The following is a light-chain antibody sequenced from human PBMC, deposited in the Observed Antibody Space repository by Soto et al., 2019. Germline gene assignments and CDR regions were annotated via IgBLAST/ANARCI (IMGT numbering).Light chain of an antibody. CDR1: QALSNY. CDR3: QQLSRYPLT. Sequence: DIKLTQSPSVLSASVGDTVTITCRASQALSNYLAWYQQKPGKAPDLLIYSASTLQSGVPSRFSGSGSETEFSLTIRALQPEDFATYYCQQLSRYPLTFGGGTKV. J-gene: IGKJ4*01. CDR2: SAS. V-gene: IGKV1-9*01.